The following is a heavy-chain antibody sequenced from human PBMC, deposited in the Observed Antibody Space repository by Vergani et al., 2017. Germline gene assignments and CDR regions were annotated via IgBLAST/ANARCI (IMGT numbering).Heavy chain of an antibody. CDR2: IDHTGRP. CDR3: ARVNTETNGHLYYYYYMDV. D-gene: IGHD4-11*01. CDR1: GGSFTSYH. J-gene: IGHJ6*03. V-gene: IGHV4-34*01. Sequence: QVQLQQWGGGLLKPSETLSLTCVVNGGSFTSYHWTWIRQSPGEGLEWVGDIDHTGRPAYNPSLKSRLTMSVDKSRNQFSRTLNSVTATDTAIYFCARVNTETNGHLYYYYYMDVWGQGTAVTVS.